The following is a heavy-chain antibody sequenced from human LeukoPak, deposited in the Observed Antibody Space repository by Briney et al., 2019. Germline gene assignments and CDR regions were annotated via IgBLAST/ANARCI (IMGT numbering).Heavy chain of an antibody. CDR2: IKSKTDGGTT. Sequence: GGSLRLSCAASGFTFSNAWMSWVRQAPGKGLEWVGRIKSKTDGGTTDYAAPVKGRFTISRDDSKNTLYLQMNSLRAEDTAVYYCAKDLGGSYAKDYWGQGTLVTVSS. J-gene: IGHJ4*02. V-gene: IGHV3-15*01. CDR3: AKDLGGSYAKDY. CDR1: GFTFSNAW. D-gene: IGHD1-26*01.